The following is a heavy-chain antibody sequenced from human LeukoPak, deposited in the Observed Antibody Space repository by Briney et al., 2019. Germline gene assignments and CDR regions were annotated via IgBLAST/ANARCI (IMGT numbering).Heavy chain of an antibody. CDR2: IYSRGAT. CDR3: AARNY. CDR1: GVSVSNNY. Sequence: GGSLRLSCAASGVSVSNNYMSWVRQAPGKGLEGVSVIYSRGATYYSDYVKGRFTISRDNSKNKLYLQMNSRRVEDKAVYYCAARNYWGQGTLVTVSS. D-gene: IGHD1-14*01. J-gene: IGHJ4*02. V-gene: IGHV3-53*01.